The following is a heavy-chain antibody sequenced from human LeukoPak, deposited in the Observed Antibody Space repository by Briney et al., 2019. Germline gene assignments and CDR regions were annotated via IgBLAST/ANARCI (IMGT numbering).Heavy chain of an antibody. J-gene: IGHJ4*02. CDR1: GFTFSSYS. CDR3: ARDAPAGEKPEYFFDY. CDR2: IGRGI. Sequence: GGSLRLSCAASGFTFSSYSMNWVRQAPGEGLEWVSHIGRGIKYADTMKGRFTITRDNTKNSVYLQMNSLRAEDTAVYYCARDAPAGEKPEYFFDYWGQGTLVTVSS. V-gene: IGHV3-48*04.